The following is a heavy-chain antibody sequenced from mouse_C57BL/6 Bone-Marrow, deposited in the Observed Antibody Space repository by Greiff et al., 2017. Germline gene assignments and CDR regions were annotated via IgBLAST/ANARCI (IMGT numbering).Heavy chain of an antibody. CDR1: GYTFTSYG. CDR3: AREGWFAY. J-gene: IGHJ3*01. Sequence: VKLVESGAELARPGASVKLSCKASGYTFTSYGISWVKQRTGQGLEWIGEIYPRSGNTYYNEKFKGKATLTADKSSSTAYMELRSLTSEDSAVYFCAREGWFAYWGQGTLVTVSA. CDR2: IYPRSGNT. V-gene: IGHV1-81*01.